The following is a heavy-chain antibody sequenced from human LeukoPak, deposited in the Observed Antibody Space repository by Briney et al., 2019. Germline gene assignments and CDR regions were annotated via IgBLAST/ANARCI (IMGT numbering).Heavy chain of an antibody. CDR2: ISSSGSTI. CDR1: GFTFDDYA. D-gene: IGHD3-10*02. J-gene: IGHJ6*04. V-gene: IGHV3-48*03. CDR3: AELGITMIGGV. Sequence: GGSLRLSCAASGFTFDDYAMHWVRQAPGKGLEWVSYISSSGSTIYYADSVRGRFTISRDNAKNSLYLQMNSLRAEDTAVYYCAELGITMIGGVWGKGTTVTISS.